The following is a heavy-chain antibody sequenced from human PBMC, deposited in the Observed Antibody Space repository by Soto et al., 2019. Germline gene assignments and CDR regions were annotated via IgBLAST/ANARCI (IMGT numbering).Heavy chain of an antibody. Sequence: SETLSLTCTVSGGSISSYYWSWIRQPPGKGLEWIGYIYYSGSTNYNPSLKSRVTISVDTSKDQFSLKLSSVTAADTAVYYCARVKLGAADYWGQGTLVTVSS. D-gene: IGHD3-16*01. CDR2: IYYSGST. J-gene: IGHJ4*02. CDR3: ARVKLGAADY. CDR1: GGSISSYY. V-gene: IGHV4-59*01.